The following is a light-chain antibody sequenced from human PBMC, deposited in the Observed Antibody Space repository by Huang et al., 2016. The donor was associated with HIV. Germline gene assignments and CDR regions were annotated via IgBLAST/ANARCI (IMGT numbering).Light chain of an antibody. J-gene: IGKJ1*01. CDR1: RDISTF. Sequence: IEMTQSPPSLSASIGDRVTLTCRASRDISTFLAWFHQQPGKPPKLLIYAASILHSGVPSRFSGSGSGTDFTLTISSLQSEDVGYYYCQKYDSAPRTFGQGTKVDLK. V-gene: IGKV1-27*01. CDR2: AAS. CDR3: QKYDSAPRT.